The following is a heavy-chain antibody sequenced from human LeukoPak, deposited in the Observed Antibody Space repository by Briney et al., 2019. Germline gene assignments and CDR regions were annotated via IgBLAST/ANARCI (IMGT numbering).Heavy chain of an antibody. J-gene: IGHJ4*02. D-gene: IGHD2-21*02. CDR1: GYTFTSYG. CDR3: AGGVTFFDY. V-gene: IGHV1-18*01. CDR2: ISAYNGNT. Sequence: ASVKVSCKASGYTFTSYGISWVRQAPGQGLEWMGWISAYNGNTNYAQKLQGRVTMTRDTSTSTVYMELSSLRSEDTAVYYCAGGVTFFDYWGQGTLVTVSS.